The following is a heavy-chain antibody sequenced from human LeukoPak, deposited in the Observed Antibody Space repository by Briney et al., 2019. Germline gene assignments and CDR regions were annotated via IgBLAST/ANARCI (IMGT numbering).Heavy chain of an antibody. D-gene: IGHD2-15*01. CDR2: ISSSSSYI. CDR3: ARELGYCSGGNCYSYYYMDV. J-gene: IGHJ6*03. V-gene: IGHV3-21*04. CDR1: GFTFSSYS. Sequence: PGGSLRLSCAASGFTFSSYSMNWVRQAPGKGLEWVSSISSSSSYIYYADSVKGRFTISRDNAKNSLYLQMNGLRAEDTAVYYCARELGYCSGGNCYSYYYMDVWGIGTTVTVSS.